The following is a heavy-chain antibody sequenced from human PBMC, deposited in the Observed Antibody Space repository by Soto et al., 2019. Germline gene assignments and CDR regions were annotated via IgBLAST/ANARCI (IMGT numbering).Heavy chain of an antibody. Sequence: PWGSLRLSCAASGFTFSSYSMTWVRQAPGKGLEWVSGINSGGRTYYADSVKGRFTISRDDSKNTLYLQIISLRAEDTAVYYCAKDLRPDGVWDFDYWGQGTLVTVS. D-gene: IGHD4-17*01. CDR1: GFTFSSYS. CDR3: AKDLRPDGVWDFDY. CDR2: INSGGRT. V-gene: IGHV3-23*01. J-gene: IGHJ4*02.